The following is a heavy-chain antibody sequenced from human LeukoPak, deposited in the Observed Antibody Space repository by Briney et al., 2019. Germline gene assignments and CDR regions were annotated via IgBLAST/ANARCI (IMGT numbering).Heavy chain of an antibody. V-gene: IGHV1-2*02. CDR1: GDTFTSYY. D-gene: IGHD1-26*01. CDR3: ARAGGSYYVAYYYYMGV. CDR2: INPNSGGT. J-gene: IGHJ6*03. Sequence: ASVKVSCKASGDTFTSYYMHWVRQAPGQGLEWMGWINPNSGGTNYAQKFQGRVTMTRDTSISTVYMELSGLRSDDMAVYYCARAGGSYYVAYYYYMGVWGKGTTVTVSS.